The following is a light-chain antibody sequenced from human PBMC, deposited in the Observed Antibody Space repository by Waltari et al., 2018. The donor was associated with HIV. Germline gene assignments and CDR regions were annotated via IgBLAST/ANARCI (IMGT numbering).Light chain of an antibody. J-gene: IGLJ2*01. CDR1: KLGDKY. CDR3: QAWDSSTAVL. V-gene: IGLV3-1*01. Sequence: SYELTQPPSVSVSPGQTASITCSGDKLGDKYACWYQQKSGQSPVLGIYQGTKRPSGIPGRFSGSNSGNTATLTISGTQAMDEADYYCQAWDSSTAVLFGGGTKLTVL. CDR2: QGT.